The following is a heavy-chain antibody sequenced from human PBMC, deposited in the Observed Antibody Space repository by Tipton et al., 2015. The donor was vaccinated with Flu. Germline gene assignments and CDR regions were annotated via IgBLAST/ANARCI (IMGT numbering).Heavy chain of an antibody. CDR3: ASGDY. V-gene: IGHV3-30*19. J-gene: IGHJ4*02. CDR2: ISSDGSNK. CDR1: GFSFSSYG. Sequence: SGFSFSSYGMHWVRQAPGKGLEWVAVISSDGSNKYYADSVKGRFTISRDNSKNTLYLQMNSLRAEDTAVYYCASGDYWGQGTLVTVSS.